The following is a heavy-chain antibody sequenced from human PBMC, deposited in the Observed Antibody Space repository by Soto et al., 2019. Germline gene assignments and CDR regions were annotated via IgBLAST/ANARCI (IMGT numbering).Heavy chain of an antibody. CDR2: ISSSSSTI. J-gene: IGHJ4*02. CDR1: GFTFSSYS. CDR3: ARDPVATVTTFDY. V-gene: IGHV3-48*01. Sequence: EVQLVESGGGLVQPGGSLRLSCAASGFTFSSYSMNWVRQAPGKGLEWVSYISSSSSTIYYADSVKGRFTISRDNAKNSLYLQMNSLSAEDTAVYYCARDPVATVTTFDYWGQGTLVTVSS. D-gene: IGHD4-17*01.